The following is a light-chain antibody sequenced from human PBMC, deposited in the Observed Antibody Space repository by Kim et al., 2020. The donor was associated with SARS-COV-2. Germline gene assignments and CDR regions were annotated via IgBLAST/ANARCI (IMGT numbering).Light chain of an antibody. CDR3: LQDDSYPLT. CDR1: QDIKND. Sequence: AFVGDRVTITCRESQDIKNDLGWYQQKPGIAPKLLIYATSTLQSGVPSRFSGSGSGTDFTLTITTLQPEDSATYYCLQDDSYPLTFGQGTKVDIK. V-gene: IGKV1-6*01. CDR2: ATS. J-gene: IGKJ1*01.